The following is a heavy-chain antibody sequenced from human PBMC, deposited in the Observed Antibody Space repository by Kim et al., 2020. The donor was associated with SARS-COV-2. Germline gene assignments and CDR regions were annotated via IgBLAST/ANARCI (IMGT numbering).Heavy chain of an antibody. V-gene: IGHV5-51*01. Sequence: PSFQGQVTISADKSISTAYLQWSSLKASDTAMYYCARRAVAGIDYYGMDVWGQGTTVTVSS. CDR3: ARRAVAGIDYYGMDV. J-gene: IGHJ6*02. D-gene: IGHD6-19*01.